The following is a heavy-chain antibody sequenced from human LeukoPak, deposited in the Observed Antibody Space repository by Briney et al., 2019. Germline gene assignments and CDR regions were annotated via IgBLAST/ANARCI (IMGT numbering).Heavy chain of an antibody. V-gene: IGHV3-74*01. Sequence: QAGGSLRLSCAASGFISSSYWMHWVRQPPGKGLVNIACINTDGFSTKYADSVKGRFTISRDNAKNTLYLRMNSLRAEDTAVYYCARSRTYGDYGRGLDYWGQGTLVTVSS. J-gene: IGHJ4*02. CDR2: INTDGFST. CDR1: GFISSSYW. CDR3: ARSRTYGDYGRGLDY. D-gene: IGHD4-17*01.